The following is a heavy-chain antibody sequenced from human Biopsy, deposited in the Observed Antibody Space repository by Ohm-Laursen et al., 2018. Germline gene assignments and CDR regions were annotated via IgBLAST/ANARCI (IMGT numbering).Heavy chain of an antibody. D-gene: IGHD4-11*01. CDR3: ARGNGPSA. CDR2: IREHGNEE. J-gene: IGHJ5*02. Sequence: SLRLSCTASGITSNSDWMSWVRQAPGKGLEWVAIIREHGNEEFYVDSVKGRFTISRDNARNSVYLQMNSLRAEDTAIYYCARGNGPSAWGQGTLVTVSS. V-gene: IGHV3-7*04. CDR1: GITSNSDW.